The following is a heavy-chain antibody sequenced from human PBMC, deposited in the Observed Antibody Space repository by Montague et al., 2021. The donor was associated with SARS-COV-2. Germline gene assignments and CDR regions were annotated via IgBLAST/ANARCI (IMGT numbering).Heavy chain of an antibody. CDR3: ARDVRYYYDQ. CDR1: GGSMSSYH. D-gene: IGHD3-10*01. CDR2: VTYRGST. Sequence: SETLSLTCSVSGGSMSSYHWVWIRQPPGKGLEWIGYVTYRGSTNXNLSLKSRVTISLDTSKNRFSLRVTSVTAADTAVYYCARDVRYYYDQWGQGILVTVSS. V-gene: IGHV4-59*01. J-gene: IGHJ4*02.